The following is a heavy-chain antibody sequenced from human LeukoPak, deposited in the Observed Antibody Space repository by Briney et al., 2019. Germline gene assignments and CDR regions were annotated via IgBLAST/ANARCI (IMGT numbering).Heavy chain of an antibody. Sequence: PSETLSLTCAVYGGSFSGYYWSWIRQPPGKGLEWIGEINHSGSTNYNPSLKSRVTISVDTSKNQFSLKLSSVTAADTAVYYCARRVATIIYAASNRPFDYWGQGTLVTVSS. V-gene: IGHV4-34*01. J-gene: IGHJ4*02. CDR3: ARRVATIIYAASNRPFDY. D-gene: IGHD5-12*01. CDR1: GGSFSGYY. CDR2: INHSGST.